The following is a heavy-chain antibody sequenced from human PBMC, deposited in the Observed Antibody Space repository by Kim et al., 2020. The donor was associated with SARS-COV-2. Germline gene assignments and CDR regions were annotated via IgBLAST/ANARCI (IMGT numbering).Heavy chain of an antibody. V-gene: IGHV4-4*09. CDR3: ASFRGGYYYYGMDV. J-gene: IGHJ6*02. Sequence: TPSRKSRVTISVDTSKNQFSLKLSSGTAADTAVYYCASFRGGYYYYGMDVWGQGTTVTVSS. D-gene: IGHD3-10*01.